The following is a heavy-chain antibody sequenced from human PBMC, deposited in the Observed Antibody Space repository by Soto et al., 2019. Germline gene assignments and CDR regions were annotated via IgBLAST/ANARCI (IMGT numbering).Heavy chain of an antibody. CDR1: GYTFSTYW. Sequence: PGESLKISCKGSGYTFSTYWIAWVRQMPGKGLEWMGVIYPRDSDTKYSPAFQGQVTFSVDKSIDTAYLQWASLEASDTAIYFCARKFAPEFFDSWGQGTLVTVSS. J-gene: IGHJ4*02. CDR3: ARKFAPEFFDS. CDR2: IYPRDSDT. D-gene: IGHD3-10*01. V-gene: IGHV5-51*01.